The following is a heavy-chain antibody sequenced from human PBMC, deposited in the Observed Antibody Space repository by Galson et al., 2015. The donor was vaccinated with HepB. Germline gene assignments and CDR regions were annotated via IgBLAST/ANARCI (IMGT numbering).Heavy chain of an antibody. D-gene: IGHD3-22*01. CDR2: ISSSGSTI. Sequence: SLRLSCAASGFTFSSYEMNWVRQAPGKGLEWVSYISSSGSTIYYADSVKGRFTISRDNAKNSLYLQMNSLRAEDTAVYYCARALNYYDSSGYSGVWGQGTLVTVSS. CDR3: ARALNYYDSSGYSGV. V-gene: IGHV3-48*03. J-gene: IGHJ4*02. CDR1: GFTFSSYE.